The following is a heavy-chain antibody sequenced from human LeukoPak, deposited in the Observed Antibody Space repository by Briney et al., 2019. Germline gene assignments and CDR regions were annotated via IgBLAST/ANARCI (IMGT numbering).Heavy chain of an antibody. Sequence: SGPTLVKPTQTLTLTCTFSGFSLSTSGVGVGWIRQPPGKALEWLALIYWDDVKRYSPSLKSRLTITKDTSKNQVVLTMTNMDPVDTATYYCAHSRIAAAGPARVYFQHWGQGTLVTVSS. D-gene: IGHD6-13*01. CDR1: GFSLSTSGVG. J-gene: IGHJ1*01. V-gene: IGHV2-5*02. CDR2: IYWDDVK. CDR3: AHSRIAAAGPARVYFQH.